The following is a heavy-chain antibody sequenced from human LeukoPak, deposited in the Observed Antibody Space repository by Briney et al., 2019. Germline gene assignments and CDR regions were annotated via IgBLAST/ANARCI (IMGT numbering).Heavy chain of an antibody. CDR2: VYYSGST. V-gene: IGHV4-59*01. CDR3: ARGPGSGTYWAFDY. Sequence: SGTLSLTCTVSGGSISSYYWSWIRQPPGKGLEWIGYVYYSGSTSYNPSLKSRVTISVDTSKNQFSLKLRSVTAADAAVYYCARGPGSGTYWAFDYWGQGTLVTVSS. CDR1: GGSISSYY. J-gene: IGHJ4*02. D-gene: IGHD1-26*01.